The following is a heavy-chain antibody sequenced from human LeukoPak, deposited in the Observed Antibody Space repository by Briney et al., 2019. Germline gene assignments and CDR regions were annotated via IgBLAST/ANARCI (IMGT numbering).Heavy chain of an antibody. V-gene: IGHV3-23*01. D-gene: IGHD6-13*01. CDR1: GFTFSSYA. CDR3: AKPDSSSPDGAIDY. CDR2: ISGSGGST. J-gene: IGHJ4*02. Sequence: GGSLRLSCAASGFTFSSYAMSWVRQAPGKGLEWVSAISGSGGSTYYADSVKGRFTISRDNSKNTLYLQMNSLRAEDTAVYYCAKPDSSSPDGAIDYWGQGTLVTVSS.